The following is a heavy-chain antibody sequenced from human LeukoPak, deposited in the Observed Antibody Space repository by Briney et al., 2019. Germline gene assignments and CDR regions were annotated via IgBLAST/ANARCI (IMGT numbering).Heavy chain of an antibody. CDR2: IYSGGST. V-gene: IGHV3-53*01. Sequence: GGSLRLSCAASGFTFSDYYMSWMRQAPGKGLEWVSVIYSGGSTYYADSVKGRFTISRDNSKNTLYLQMNSLRAEDTAVYYCARDQGFGSGSYPNYYYYYYMDVWGKGTTVTISS. D-gene: IGHD3-10*01. CDR1: GFTFSDYY. J-gene: IGHJ6*03. CDR3: ARDQGFGSGSYPNYYYYYYMDV.